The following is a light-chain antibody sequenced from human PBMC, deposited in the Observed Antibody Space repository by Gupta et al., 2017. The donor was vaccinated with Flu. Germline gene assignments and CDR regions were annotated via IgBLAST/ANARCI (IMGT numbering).Light chain of an antibody. Sequence: DLQMTHSPSTLSASVGDRVTITCRASQSISSWLAWYQQKPGKAPKLLIYKASSLESGVPSRFSGSGSGTEFTLTISSLQPDDFATYYCQQYYSYSQTFGPGTKVDIK. CDR2: KAS. CDR1: QSISSW. J-gene: IGKJ3*01. V-gene: IGKV1-5*03. CDR3: QQYYSYSQT.